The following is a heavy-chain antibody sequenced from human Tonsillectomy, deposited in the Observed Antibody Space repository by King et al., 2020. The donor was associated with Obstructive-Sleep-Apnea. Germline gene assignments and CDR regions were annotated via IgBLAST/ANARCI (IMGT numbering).Heavy chain of an antibody. V-gene: IGHV3-30*02. CDR2: IRYSGSEK. J-gene: IGHJ4*02. CDR1: GFTFNIYG. CDR3: AKPLGGTYPQPFDS. Sequence: VQLVESGGGVVQPGGSLRLSCAASGFTFNIYGMYWVRQAPGKGLEWVAYIRYSGSEKYYADSVKGRFTISRDNSKNTLCLQMSSLRPEDTAVYYCAKPLGGTYPQPFDSWGQGTLVTVSS. D-gene: IGHD1-26*01.